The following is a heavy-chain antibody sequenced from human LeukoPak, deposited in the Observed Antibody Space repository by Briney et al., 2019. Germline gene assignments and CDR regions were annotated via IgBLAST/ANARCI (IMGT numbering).Heavy chain of an antibody. V-gene: IGHV4-38-2*02. J-gene: IGHJ4*02. D-gene: IGHD6-13*01. CDR3: ARGIGYSSSWYYFDY. CDR1: GYSISSGYY. CDR2: IYHSGST. Sequence: SETLSLTCTVSGYSISSGYYWGWIRQPPGKGLEWIGSIYHSGSTYYNPSLKSRVTISVDTSKNQFSLKLSSVTAADTAVCYCARGIGYSSSWYYFDYWGQGTLVTVSS.